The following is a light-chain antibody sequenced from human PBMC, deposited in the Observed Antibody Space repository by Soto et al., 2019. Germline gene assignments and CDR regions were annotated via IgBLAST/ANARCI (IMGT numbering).Light chain of an antibody. CDR2: AAS. CDR3: QQSYSSPQT. Sequence: DIQMTQSPSSLSASVGERISITCRAGQSINRFLNWYQQKPGKAPKLLIYAASSLQSGVPSRFSGSGSGTDFTLTISSLQPEDFATYYCQQSYSSPQTFGQGTKVEIK. J-gene: IGKJ1*01. V-gene: IGKV1-39*01. CDR1: QSINRF.